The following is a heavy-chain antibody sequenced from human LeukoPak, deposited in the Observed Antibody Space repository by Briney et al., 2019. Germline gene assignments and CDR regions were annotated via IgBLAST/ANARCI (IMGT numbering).Heavy chain of an antibody. CDR1: GFTFSSYA. CDR2: ISYDGSNK. V-gene: IGHV3-30*18. J-gene: IGHJ4*02. CDR3: AKGLWYYYDSSGYVDY. D-gene: IGHD3-22*01. Sequence: GGSLRLSRAASGFTFSSYAMHWFRQAPGKGLEWVAVISYDGSNKYYADSVKGRFTISRDNSKNTLYLQMNSLRAEDTAVYYCAKGLWYYYDSSGYVDYWGQGTLVTVST.